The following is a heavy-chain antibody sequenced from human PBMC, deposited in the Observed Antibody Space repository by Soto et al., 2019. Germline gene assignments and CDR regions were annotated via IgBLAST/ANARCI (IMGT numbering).Heavy chain of an antibody. CDR2: ISYDGSNK. J-gene: IGHJ6*01. CDR3: AKGAEGGDYYGMEV. CDR1: VFTFSKYG. V-gene: IGHV3-30*18. D-gene: IGHD3-16*01. Sequence: PGGSLRLSCASSVFTFSKYGMHCVRHSPGKGLEWVAVISYDGSNKYYADSVKGRFTISRDKSTNTLYVQMNSLRVEDTAVYYCAKGAEGGDYYGMEVWGQGTTVIVSS.